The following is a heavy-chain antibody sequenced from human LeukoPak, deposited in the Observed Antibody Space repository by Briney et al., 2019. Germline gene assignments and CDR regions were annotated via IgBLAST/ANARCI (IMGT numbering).Heavy chain of an antibody. D-gene: IGHD2-2*01. CDR2: IIPILSIT. Sequence: ASVKVSCKAPGDTFSTYGINWVRQAPGQGLEWMGRIIPILSITNYAQKLQDRVTITADKSTSTAYMELSSLTSGDTAVYYCARDRDRCEAGTCYQSLDFWSQGTLVTVSS. CDR3: ARDRDRCEAGTCYQSLDF. CDR1: GDTFSTYG. J-gene: IGHJ4*02. V-gene: IGHV1-69*04.